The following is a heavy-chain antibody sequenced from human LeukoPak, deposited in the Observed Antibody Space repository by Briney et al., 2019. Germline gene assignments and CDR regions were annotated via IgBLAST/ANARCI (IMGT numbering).Heavy chain of an antibody. Sequence: ETLSLTCTVSGASISSSCDYWGWLREAPGKGLEWFSFIYSDNTHYSDSVKGRFTISRDNSKNKLYLQMNSLRAEDTAVYYCAKSKPAAGGSIAAAGTYWYFDLWGRGTLVTVSS. D-gene: IGHD6-13*01. CDR1: GASISSSCDY. CDR3: AKSKPAAGGSIAAAGTYWYFDL. J-gene: IGHJ2*01. CDR2: IYSDNT. V-gene: IGHV3-53*01.